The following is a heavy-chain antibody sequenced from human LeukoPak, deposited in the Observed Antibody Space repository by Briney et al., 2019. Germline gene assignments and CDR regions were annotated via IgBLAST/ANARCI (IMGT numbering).Heavy chain of an antibody. CDR1: GGTCSIYA. CDR3: ARDIGMNGTSSLYYGMDV. J-gene: IGHJ6*02. CDR2: IIPIFGTA. V-gene: IGHV1-69*01. Sequence: ASVTVSCKSSGGTCSIYAISWVRQAPGQGLEWMGGIIPIFGTANYAQKFQGRVTITADESTSTAYMELSSLRSEDTAVYYCARDIGMNGTSSLYYGMDVWGQGTTVTVSS. D-gene: IGHD2-2*01.